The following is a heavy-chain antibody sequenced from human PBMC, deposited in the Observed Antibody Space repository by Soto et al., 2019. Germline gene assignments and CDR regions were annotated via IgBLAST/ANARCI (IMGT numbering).Heavy chain of an antibody. V-gene: IGHV3-30*18. CDR2: ISYDRNNK. J-gene: IGHJ4*02. Sequence: QVQLVESGGGVVQPGRSLRLSCAASGFSFSSYDMHWVRQAPGTGLEWVALISYDRNNKYYADSVKGRFTISRDNSKNTLYLQLNSLRPEDTAVYYCAKERGGWDHFDYWGQGTLVTVSS. D-gene: IGHD6-19*01. CDR1: GFSFSSYD. CDR3: AKERGGWDHFDY.